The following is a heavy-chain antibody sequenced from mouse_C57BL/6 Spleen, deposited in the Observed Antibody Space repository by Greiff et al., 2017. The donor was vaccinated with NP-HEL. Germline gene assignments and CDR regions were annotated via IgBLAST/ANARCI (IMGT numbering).Heavy chain of an antibody. CDR1: GYAFTNYL. J-gene: IGHJ2*01. CDR2: INPGGGGT. V-gene: IGHV1-54*01. Sequence: QVQLKQSGAELVRPGTSVKVSCKASGYAFTNYLIEWVKRRPGQGLEWIGVINPGGGGTNYTEKFTGKATLTADKSSSTAYIQLSSLTSEDSAVYICARGYYSNPFDYWGQGTTLTVSS. D-gene: IGHD2-5*01. CDR3: ARGYYSNPFDY.